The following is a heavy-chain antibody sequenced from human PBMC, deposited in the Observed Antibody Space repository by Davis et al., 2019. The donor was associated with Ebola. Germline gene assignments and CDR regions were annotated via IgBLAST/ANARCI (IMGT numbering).Heavy chain of an antibody. Sequence: PGGSLRLSCAASGFNFRSYGMHWVRQAPDKGLEWVAVIWYDGSRKYYGDSVKGRFTISRDNSKNTLYLQMNSLRAEDTAVYYCARAGYCSGGSCYFGYWGQGTLVTVSS. CDR1: GFNFRSYG. CDR2: IWYDGSRK. CDR3: ARAGYCSGGSCYFGY. D-gene: IGHD2-15*01. V-gene: IGHV3-33*01. J-gene: IGHJ4*02.